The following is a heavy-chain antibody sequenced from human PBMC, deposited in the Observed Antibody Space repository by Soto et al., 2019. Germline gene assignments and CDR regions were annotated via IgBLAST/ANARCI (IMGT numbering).Heavy chain of an antibody. Sequence: PSETLSLTCTVSGGSISSYYWSWFRQSPGKRKEWIGYVHHSWGSSYNPSLQGQVTISADKSISTAYLQWSSLKASDTAMYYCASGSGYDPSRHYYGMDVWGQGTTVTVSS. D-gene: IGHD5-12*01. V-gene: IGHV4-59*12. CDR1: GGSISSYY. CDR3: ASGSGYDPSRHYYGMDV. J-gene: IGHJ6*02. CDR2: VHHSWGS.